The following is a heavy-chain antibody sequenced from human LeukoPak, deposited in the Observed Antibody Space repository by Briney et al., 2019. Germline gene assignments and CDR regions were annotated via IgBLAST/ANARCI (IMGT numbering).Heavy chain of an antibody. V-gene: IGHV1-18*01. CDR2: ISAYNGNT. Sequence: ASVKVSCKASGYTFTSYGISWVRQAPGQGLEWMGWISAYNGNTNYAQKFQGRVTMTRNTSISTAYMELSSLRSEDTAVYYCARGIHDHSGYYLVDYWGQGTLVTVSS. J-gene: IGHJ4*02. D-gene: IGHD5-12*01. CDR1: GYTFTSYG. CDR3: ARGIHDHSGYYLVDY.